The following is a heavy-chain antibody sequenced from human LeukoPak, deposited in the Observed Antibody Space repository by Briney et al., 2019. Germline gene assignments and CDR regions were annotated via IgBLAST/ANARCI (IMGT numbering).Heavy chain of an antibody. CDR2: ISGSGGST. D-gene: IGHD4-17*01. J-gene: IGHJ4*02. CDR1: GFTFSSYA. Sequence: GGSLRLSCAASGFTFSSYAMSWVRRAPGKGLEWVSAISGSGGSTYYADSVKGRFTISRDNSKNTLYLQMNSLRAEDTAVYYCAKALPPFDYGDYEYWGQGTLVTVSS. V-gene: IGHV3-23*01. CDR3: AKALPPFDYGDYEY.